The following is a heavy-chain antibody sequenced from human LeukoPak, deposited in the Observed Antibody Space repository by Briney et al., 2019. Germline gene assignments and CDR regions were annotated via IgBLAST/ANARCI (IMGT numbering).Heavy chain of an antibody. Sequence: PGGSLRLSCAASGFTFSSYAMSWVRQAPGKVLEWVSAISGSGGSTYYADSVKGRFTISRDNSKNTLYLQMNSLRAEDTAVYYCAKKGYCSSTSCYPLDYGDAFDIWGQGTMVTVSS. J-gene: IGHJ3*02. CDR1: GFTFSSYA. CDR3: AKKGYCSSTSCYPLDYGDAFDI. V-gene: IGHV3-23*01. D-gene: IGHD2-2*01. CDR2: ISGSGGST.